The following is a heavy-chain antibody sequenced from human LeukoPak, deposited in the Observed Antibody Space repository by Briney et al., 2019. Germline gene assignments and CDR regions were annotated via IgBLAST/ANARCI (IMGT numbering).Heavy chain of an antibody. V-gene: IGHV4-59*08. Sequence: SETLSLTCTVSGGSISSYYWSWIRQPPGKGLEWIGYIYYSGSTNYNPSLKSRVTISVDKSKNQFSLKLSSVTAADTAVYYCARQTGGVVYFDHWGQGTLVTVSS. CDR2: IYYSGST. CDR3: ARQTGGVVYFDH. CDR1: GGSISSYY. D-gene: IGHD3-3*01. J-gene: IGHJ4*02.